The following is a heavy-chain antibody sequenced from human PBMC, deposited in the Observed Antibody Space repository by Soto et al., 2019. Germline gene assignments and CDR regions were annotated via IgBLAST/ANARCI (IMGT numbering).Heavy chain of an antibody. CDR1: GGSISSHY. J-gene: IGHJ2*01. D-gene: IGHD1-1*01. CDR2: VSDSRSS. Sequence: QVQLLESGPGLVKPSETLSLTCTVSGGSISSHYWSWIRQPPGKGLEWIGYVSDSRSSTYYPSLKSRVTISVDRSKNQFSLRLSSVTAADTAVYYCARVWRRGWYFDLWGRGTLVTVSS. V-gene: IGHV4-59*11. CDR3: ARVWRRGWYFDL.